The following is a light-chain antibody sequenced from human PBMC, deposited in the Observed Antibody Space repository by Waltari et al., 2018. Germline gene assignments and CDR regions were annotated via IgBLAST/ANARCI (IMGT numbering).Light chain of an antibody. CDR3: QQHNSLPLT. CDR1: QTISSY. Sequence: DIQLTQSPSSLSASVGDRVTITCRASQTISSYLAWYQQKPGKVPKLLISAASRLENGVPSRVSGSGSGTEFTLTITSLQPEDFATYYCQQHNSLPLTFGGGTKVEI. CDR2: AAS. V-gene: IGKV1-17*03. J-gene: IGKJ4*01.